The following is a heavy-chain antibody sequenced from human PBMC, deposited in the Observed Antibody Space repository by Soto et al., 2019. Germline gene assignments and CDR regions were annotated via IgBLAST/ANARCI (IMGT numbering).Heavy chain of an antibody. Sequence: QVQLVQSGAEVKKPGSSVKVSCKASGGTFSSYAISWVRQAPGQGLEWMGGIIPIFGTANYAQKFQGRVTITADESTSTAYRDLSSLRSEDTAVYYCAREGGSGNYRYYAMDVWGQGTTVTVSS. J-gene: IGHJ6*02. CDR1: GGTFSSYA. V-gene: IGHV1-69*12. CDR3: AREGGSGNYRYYAMDV. CDR2: IIPIFGTA. D-gene: IGHD3-10*01.